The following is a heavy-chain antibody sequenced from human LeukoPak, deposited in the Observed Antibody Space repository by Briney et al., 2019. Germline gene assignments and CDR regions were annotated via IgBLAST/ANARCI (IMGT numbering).Heavy chain of an antibody. Sequence: PGGSLRLSCAASGFTFSSYWMHWVRQAPGKGLVWVSRINSDGSITSYADSVKGRFTISRDNSKNTLYLQMNSLRAEDTAVYYCAKRYYYDSSGYSPFDYWGQGTLVTVSP. J-gene: IGHJ4*02. CDR2: INSDGSIT. CDR3: AKRYYYDSSGYSPFDY. CDR1: GFTFSSYW. D-gene: IGHD3-22*01. V-gene: IGHV3-74*01.